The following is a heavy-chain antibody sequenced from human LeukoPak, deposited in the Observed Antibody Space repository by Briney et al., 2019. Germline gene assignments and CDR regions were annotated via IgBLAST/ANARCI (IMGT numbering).Heavy chain of an antibody. CDR2: IWYDGSNK. J-gene: IGHJ6*03. CDR1: GFTFSHFG. CDR3: AKDNESSGWHYYYYMDV. D-gene: IGHD6-19*01. V-gene: IGHV3-33*06. Sequence: GTSLRLSCEASGFTFSHFGMHWVRQAPGKGLEWVAVIWYDGSNKYYADSVKGRFTISRDDSKNTLYLQMNSLRAEDTAVYYCAKDNESSGWHYYYYMDVWGDGTTVTVSS.